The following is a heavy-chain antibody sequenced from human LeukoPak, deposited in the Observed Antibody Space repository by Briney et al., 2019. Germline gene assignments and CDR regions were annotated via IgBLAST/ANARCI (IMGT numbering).Heavy chain of an antibody. CDR1: GFNFDNYG. CDR2: INWNGGST. V-gene: IGHV3-20*04. Sequence: GGSLRLSCAASGFNFDNYGMSWVRQAPGKGLERVSGINWNGGSTSYADSVKGRFTISRDNAKNSLYLQMNSLRAEDTALYYCARDHFRVVDAFDIWGQGTMVTVSS. J-gene: IGHJ3*02. D-gene: IGHD2-21*01. CDR3: ARDHFRVVDAFDI.